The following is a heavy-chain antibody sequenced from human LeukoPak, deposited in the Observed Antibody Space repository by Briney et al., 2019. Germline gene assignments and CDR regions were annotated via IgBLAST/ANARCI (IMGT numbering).Heavy chain of an antibody. Sequence: SETLSLTCTVSGGSISSYYWSWIRQPPGKGLEWIGYIYYSGSTNYNPSLKSRVTISVDTSKNQFSLKLSSVTAADTAVYYCARHDYGGNSFDYWGQGTLVTVSS. D-gene: IGHD4-23*01. CDR2: IYYSGST. V-gene: IGHV4-59*08. CDR1: GGSISSYY. CDR3: ARHDYGGNSFDY. J-gene: IGHJ4*02.